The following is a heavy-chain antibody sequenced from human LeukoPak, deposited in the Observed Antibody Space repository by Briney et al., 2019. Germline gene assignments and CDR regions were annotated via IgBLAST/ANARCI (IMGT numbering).Heavy chain of an antibody. CDR1: GGSISSGDYY. Sequence: SQTLSLTCTVSGGSISSGDYYWSWIRQHPGKGLEWIGYIYYRGSTYYNPSLKSRTTISVDTSKNQFSLKLSSVTAADTAVYYCARRGDAYKFDYWGQGTLVTVSS. J-gene: IGHJ4*02. CDR2: IYYRGST. D-gene: IGHD3-16*01. V-gene: IGHV4-31*03. CDR3: ARRGDAYKFDY.